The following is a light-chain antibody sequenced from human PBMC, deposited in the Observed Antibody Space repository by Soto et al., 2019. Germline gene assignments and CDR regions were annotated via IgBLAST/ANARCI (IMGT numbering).Light chain of an antibody. CDR1: YSNLKTNT. V-gene: IGLV1-44*01. CDR3: AAWDDSLNGRV. J-gene: IGLJ2*01. Sequence: QSVLTQPPLASGTPGQRVSISCSGSYSNLKTNTVNWYQHLPGTAPKLLIFSNNQRPSGVPDRFSGSKSGTSASLAITGLQSEDEADYYCAAWDDSLNGRVFGGGTKLTVL. CDR2: SNN.